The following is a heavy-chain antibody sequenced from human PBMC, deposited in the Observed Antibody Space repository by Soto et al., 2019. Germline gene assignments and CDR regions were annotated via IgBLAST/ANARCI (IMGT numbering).Heavy chain of an antibody. D-gene: IGHD5-12*01. J-gene: IGHJ5*02. CDR2: ISGRGDNT. V-gene: IGHV3-23*01. CDR3: AKNGYESDVRWWFDP. Sequence: EVRLLESGGGLVQPGGSLRLSCAASGFSFGNYAMSWVRQAPGKGLEWVSAISGRGDNTYYADSVKGRCTISRDNSKNTLYLQMNRLRAEDTAIYYCAKNGYESDVRWWFDPWGQGTLVTVSS. CDR1: GFSFGNYA.